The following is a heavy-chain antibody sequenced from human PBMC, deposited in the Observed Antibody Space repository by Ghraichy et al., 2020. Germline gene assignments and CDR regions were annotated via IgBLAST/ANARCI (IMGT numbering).Heavy chain of an antibody. D-gene: IGHD2-15*01. Sequence: LSLTCTVSGGTIVSSSYYWGWIRQPPGKGLQWIGSIYYDGNAFYSPSLKSRLTIFVDTSNNQFSLKLSSVTAADTAVYYCARRGSRIPYYGMDVWGQGTTVTVSS. V-gene: IGHV4-39*01. CDR1: GGTIVSSSYY. CDR2: IYYDGNA. CDR3: ARRGSRIPYYGMDV. J-gene: IGHJ6*02.